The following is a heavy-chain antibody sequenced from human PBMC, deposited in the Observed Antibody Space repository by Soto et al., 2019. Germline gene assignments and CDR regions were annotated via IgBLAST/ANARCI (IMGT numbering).Heavy chain of an antibody. Sequence: EVQLLESGGGLVQPGGSLRLSCAASGFTFSSYAMSWVRQAPGKGLEWVSAISGSGGSTYYADSVKGRFTISRDNSKNTLYLQMNSLRAEDTAVYYCAKVSRITIFGVGIDAFDIWGQGTMVTVSS. V-gene: IGHV3-23*01. CDR3: AKVSRITIFGVGIDAFDI. CDR1: GFTFSSYA. D-gene: IGHD3-3*01. J-gene: IGHJ3*02. CDR2: ISGSGGST.